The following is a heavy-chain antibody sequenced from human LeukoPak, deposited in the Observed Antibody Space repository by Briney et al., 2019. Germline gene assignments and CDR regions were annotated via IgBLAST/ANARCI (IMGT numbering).Heavy chain of an antibody. CDR3: ARRVDATRWFDP. CDR2: INGDGTTT. CDR1: GFTFSNYF. V-gene: IGHV3-74*01. J-gene: IGHJ5*02. Sequence: PGGSPRLSCSASGFTFSNYFMHWVRQAPGEGLVWVSRINGDGTTTIYADSVKGRFTISRDNAKKTLYLQMNSLRAEDTAIYYCARRVDATRWFDPWGQGTLVTVSS. D-gene: IGHD2-15*01.